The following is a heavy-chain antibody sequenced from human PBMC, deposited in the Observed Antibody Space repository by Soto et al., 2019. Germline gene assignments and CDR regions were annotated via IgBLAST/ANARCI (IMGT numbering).Heavy chain of an antibody. CDR3: ARWGKASRQYYFDY. D-gene: IGHD3-16*01. CDR1: GFTFSSYG. J-gene: IGHJ4*02. Sequence: GGSLRLSCAASGFTFSSYGMHWVHQAPGKGLEWVAVIWYDGSNKYYADSVKGRFTISRDNSKNTLYLQMNSLRAEDTAVYYCARWGKASRQYYFDYWGQGTLVTVSS. CDR2: IWYDGSNK. V-gene: IGHV3-33*01.